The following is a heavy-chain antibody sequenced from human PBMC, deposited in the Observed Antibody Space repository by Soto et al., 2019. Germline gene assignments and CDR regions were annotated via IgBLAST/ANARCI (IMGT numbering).Heavy chain of an antibody. CDR2: ISASNGNT. Sequence: QGQLVQSGAEVKKPGASVKVSCKASGYTFNKYSISWVRQAPGQGLEWMGWISASNGNTDFAQKFQGRVTMAIDTSTSTAYMELRSLRSDDTAVFYCTRGHGDFAGDFDYRGQGTLVTVSS. CDR3: TRGHGDFAGDFDY. J-gene: IGHJ4*02. D-gene: IGHD4-17*01. CDR1: GYTFNKYS. V-gene: IGHV1-18*04.